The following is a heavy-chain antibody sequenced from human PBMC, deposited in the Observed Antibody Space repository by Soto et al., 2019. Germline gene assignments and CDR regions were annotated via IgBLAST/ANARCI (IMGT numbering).Heavy chain of an antibody. J-gene: IGHJ4*02. CDR1: GGTFSSYR. CDR2: IVPIYRTA. Sequence: QVQLVQSGAEVKKPGSSVKVSCKASGGTFSSYRINWVRQAPGQGLEWVGGIVPIYRTADYAQKFQGRVTITADASARTYYMELRSLKSQDTAVYYCVRDSGAKLSSSWGQGTLVTVSS. V-gene: IGHV1-69*01. CDR3: VRDSGAKLSSS. D-gene: IGHD6-13*01.